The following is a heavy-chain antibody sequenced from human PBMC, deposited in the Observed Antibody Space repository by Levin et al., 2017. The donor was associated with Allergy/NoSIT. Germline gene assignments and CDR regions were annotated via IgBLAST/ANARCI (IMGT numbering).Heavy chain of an antibody. J-gene: IGHJ5*02. CDR3: ARHRGKLGGFDP. V-gene: IGHV4-59*08. CDR2: IYYNGDT. Sequence: PSETLSLICTISGDSIGTHFWSWIRQPPGKGLEWIGYIYYNGDTNYNPSLKSRVTISLDTSKNQFSLRLTSVTAADTAVYYCARHRGKLGGFDPWGQGTLVTVSS. CDR1: GDSIGTHF. D-gene: IGHD3-16*01.